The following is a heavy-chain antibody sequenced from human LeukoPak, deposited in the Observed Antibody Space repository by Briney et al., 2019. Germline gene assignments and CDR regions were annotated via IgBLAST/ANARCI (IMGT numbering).Heavy chain of an antibody. CDR3: ARDGLYYDFWSRYPTPLDY. CDR2: IYTSGST. V-gene: IGHV4-4*07. Sequence: SETLSLTCTVSGGSISSYYWSLIRQPAGKGLEWIGRIYTSGSTNYNPSLKSRVTMSVDTSKNQFSLKLSSVTAADTAVYYCARDGLYYDFWSRYPTPLDYWGQGTLVTVSS. J-gene: IGHJ4*02. D-gene: IGHD3-3*01. CDR1: GGSISSYY.